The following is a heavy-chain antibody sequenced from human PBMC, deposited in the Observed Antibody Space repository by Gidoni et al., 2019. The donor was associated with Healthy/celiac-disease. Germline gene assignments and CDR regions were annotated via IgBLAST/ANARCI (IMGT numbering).Heavy chain of an antibody. D-gene: IGHD3-3*01. CDR2: PIFGTA. V-gene: IGHV1-69*01. CDR3: ARGLGYDFWSGYYRTTSNWFDP. J-gene: IGHJ5*02. Sequence: PIFGTANYAQKFQGRVTITADESTSTAYMELSSLRSEDTAVYYCARGLGYDFWSGYYRTTSNWFDPWGQGTLVTVSS.